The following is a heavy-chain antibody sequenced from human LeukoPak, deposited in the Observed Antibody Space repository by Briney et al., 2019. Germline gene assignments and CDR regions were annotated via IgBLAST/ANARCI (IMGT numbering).Heavy chain of an antibody. D-gene: IGHD5-24*01. CDR3: ARGGTIFTFFDY. CDR1: GGSINSGDYY. V-gene: IGHV4-61*02. J-gene: IGHJ4*02. CDR2: VYTSGNT. Sequence: PSQTLSLTCTVSGGSINSGDYYWSWIRQPAGKGLEWIGRVYTSGNTLYNPSLKSRVAISIDRSRNQFPLKLTSVTAADTALYHCARGGTIFTFFDYWGQGIVVTVSS.